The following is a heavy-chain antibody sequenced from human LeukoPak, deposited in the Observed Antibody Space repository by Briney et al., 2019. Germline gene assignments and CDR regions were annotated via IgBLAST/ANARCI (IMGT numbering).Heavy chain of an antibody. J-gene: IGHJ6*03. CDR2: INWNGGST. V-gene: IGHV3-20*04. CDR3: ASINYGESLPYYYYMDV. Sequence: PPGGSLRLSCAASGFTFDDYGMSWVRQAPGKGLEWVSGINWNGGSTGYADSVKGRFTISRDNAKNSLYLQMNSLRAEDTAVYYCASINYGESLPYYYYMDVWGKGTTVTISS. D-gene: IGHD4-11*01. CDR1: GFTFDDYG.